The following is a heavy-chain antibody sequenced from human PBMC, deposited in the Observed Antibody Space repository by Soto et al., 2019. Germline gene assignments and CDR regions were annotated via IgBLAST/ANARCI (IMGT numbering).Heavy chain of an antibody. CDR1: GVSISSGDFC. CDR3: VREPYNWNPYFDY. V-gene: IGHV4-30-4*01. D-gene: IGHD1-20*01. J-gene: IGHJ4*02. CDR2: IFYSGTT. Sequence: TSETLSLTCTVSGVSISSGDFCWSWIRQPPGKGLEWIGYIFYSGTTYYNPSLKSRVTISVDTSKNQFSLKLSSVTAADTAVYYCVREPYNWNPYFDYWGQGTLVTVSS.